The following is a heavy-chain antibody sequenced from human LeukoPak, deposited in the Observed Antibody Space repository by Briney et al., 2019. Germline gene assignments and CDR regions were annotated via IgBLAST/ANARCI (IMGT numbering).Heavy chain of an antibody. J-gene: IGHJ3*02. CDR2: INHSGST. D-gene: IGHD3-3*01. Sequence: SETLSLTCAVYGGSFSGYYWSWIRQPPGKGLGWIGEINHSGSTNYNPSLKSRVTISVDTSKNQFSLKLSSVTAADTAVYYCARNGVTIFGVAPSAFDIWGQGTMVTVSS. CDR1: GGSFSGYY. V-gene: IGHV4-34*01. CDR3: ARNGVTIFGVAPSAFDI.